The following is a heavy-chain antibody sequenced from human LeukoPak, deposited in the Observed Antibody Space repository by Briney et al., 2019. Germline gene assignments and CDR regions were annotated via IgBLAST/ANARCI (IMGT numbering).Heavy chain of an antibody. CDR2: IDRHGNT. Sequence: SETLSLTCAVYDESFSGSLGTSYWSWIRRPPGKGLEWIGEIDRHGNTNYSPSLKSRATISIYTSKNQFSLNLNSVTAADTAVYYCARRGGGNYPFYFDYWGRGTPVTVSS. CDR1: DESFSGSLGTSY. V-gene: IGHV4-34*01. J-gene: IGHJ4*02. CDR3: ARRGGGNYPFYFDY. D-gene: IGHD1-26*01.